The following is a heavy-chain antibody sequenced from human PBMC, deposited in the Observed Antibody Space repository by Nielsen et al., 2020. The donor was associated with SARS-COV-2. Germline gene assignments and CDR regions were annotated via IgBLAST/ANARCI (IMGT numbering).Heavy chain of an antibody. CDR3: ARAGFLEWNPFDY. V-gene: IGHV1-8*01. Sequence: SVQVSCKPSVYTFPSYVIIWVRQPTGQGLDWMGWMNPNSGNTGYAQKFQGRVTMTRNTSISTAYMELSSLRSEDTAVYYCARAGFLEWNPFDYWGQGTLVTVSS. D-gene: IGHD3-3*01. CDR2: MNPNSGNT. CDR1: VYTFPSYV. J-gene: IGHJ4*02.